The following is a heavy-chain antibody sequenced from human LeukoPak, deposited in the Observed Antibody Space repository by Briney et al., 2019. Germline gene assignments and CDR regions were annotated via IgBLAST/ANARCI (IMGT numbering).Heavy chain of an antibody. J-gene: IGHJ6*03. CDR3: AREYYDFWSGSNPLYYYYYYMDV. Sequence: SETLSLTCTVSGGSISSYYWSWIRKPAGKGLEWIGRIYTSGSTNYNPSLKSRVTMSVDTSKNQFSLKLSTVTAADTAVYYCAREYYDFWSGSNPLYYYYYYMDVWGKGTTVTVSS. CDR1: GGSISSYY. V-gene: IGHV4-4*07. D-gene: IGHD3-3*01. CDR2: IYTSGST.